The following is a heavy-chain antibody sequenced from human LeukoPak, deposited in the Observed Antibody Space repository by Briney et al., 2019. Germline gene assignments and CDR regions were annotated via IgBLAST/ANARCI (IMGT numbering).Heavy chain of an antibody. J-gene: IGHJ4*02. CDR1: GFTFSSYA. CDR3: TRSAYCTGGTCYSKTFDY. D-gene: IGHD2-15*01. CDR2: IRFDGSHK. Sequence: GGSLRLSCAASGFTFSSYAMHWVRQAPGKEPEWVALIRFDGSHKYYADSVKGRFTISRDNSRDTLSLQMSSLRAEDTAVYYCTRSAYCTGGTCYSKTFDYWGQGTLVTVSS. V-gene: IGHV3-30*03.